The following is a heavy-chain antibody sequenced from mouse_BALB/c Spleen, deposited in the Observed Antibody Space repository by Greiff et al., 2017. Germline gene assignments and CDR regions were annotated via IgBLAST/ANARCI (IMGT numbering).Heavy chain of an antibody. Sequence: QVQLQQPGAELVRPGASVKLSCKASGYTFTSYWINWVKQSPGQGLEWIGNIYPSDSYTNYNEKFKGKATFTADTASNTVYIQLSSLTSEDSAVYYCARFGYYAMDYWGQGTSVTVSS. J-gene: IGHJ4*01. CDR2: IYPSDSYT. CDR1: GYTFTSYW. CDR3: ARFGYYAMDY. V-gene: IGHV1-69*02.